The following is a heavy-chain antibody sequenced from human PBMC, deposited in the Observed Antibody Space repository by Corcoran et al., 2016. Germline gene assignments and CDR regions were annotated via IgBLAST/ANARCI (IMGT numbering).Heavy chain of an antibody. CDR2: IYYSGST. CDR1: GGSVSSGSYY. CDR3: ARLCGGTELSYYDFWSGYYTGGRLGGYFDY. Sequence: QVQLQESGPGLVKPSETLSLTCTVSGGSVSSGSYYWSWIRQPPGKGLEWIGYIYYSGSTNYNPSLKSRVTISVDTSKNQFSLKLSSVTAADTAVYYCARLCGGTELSYYDFWSGYYTGGRLGGYFDYWGQGTLVTVSS. V-gene: IGHV4-61*01. D-gene: IGHD3-3*01. J-gene: IGHJ4*02.